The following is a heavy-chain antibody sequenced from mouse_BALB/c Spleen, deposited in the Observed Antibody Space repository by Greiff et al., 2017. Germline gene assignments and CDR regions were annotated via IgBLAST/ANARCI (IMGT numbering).Heavy chain of an antibody. D-gene: IGHD1-1*01. CDR3: TRVITTGMDY. CDR1: GYTFTSYW. J-gene: IGHJ4*01. Sequence: QVQLKQPGAELVKPGASVKMSCKASGYTFTSYWMHWVKQRPGQGLEWIGVIDPSDSYTSYNQKFKGKATLTVDTSSSTAYMQLSSLTSEDSAVYYCTRVITTGMDYWGQGTSVTVSS. CDR2: IDPSDSYT. V-gene: IGHV1S127*01.